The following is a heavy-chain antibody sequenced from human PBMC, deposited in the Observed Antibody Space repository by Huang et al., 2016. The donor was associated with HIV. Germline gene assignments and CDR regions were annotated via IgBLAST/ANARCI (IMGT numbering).Heavy chain of an antibody. D-gene: IGHD4-4*01. CDR3: ARDNAYRGFFDF. Sequence: QVYLHESGPGRVKPSDTLSLTCIVSGDPMTGCYWSWIRQSVAKGLKWVGHIHSDGNTNFSPTLRSRIAMSMHPTKNQFSLALNSMTAADAAVYYCARDNAYRGFFDFWGQGVLVTVPS. J-gene: IGHJ4*02. V-gene: IGHV4-4*07. CDR1: GDPMTGCY. CDR2: IHSDGNT.